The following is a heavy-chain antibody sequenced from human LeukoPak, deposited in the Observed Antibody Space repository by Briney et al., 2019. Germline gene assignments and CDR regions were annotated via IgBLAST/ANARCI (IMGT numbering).Heavy chain of an antibody. CDR1: GFTFSSYA. CDR2: ISGSGGST. V-gene: IGHV3-23*01. Sequence: GGSLRLSCAASGFTFSSYAMSWVRQAPGKGLEWVSAISGSGGSTYYADSVKGRFTISRDNSKNTLYLQMDSLRAEDTAVYYCAKSGDCYGSGGPFDYWGQGTLVTVSS. D-gene: IGHD3-10*01. CDR3: AKSGDCYGSGGPFDY. J-gene: IGHJ4*02.